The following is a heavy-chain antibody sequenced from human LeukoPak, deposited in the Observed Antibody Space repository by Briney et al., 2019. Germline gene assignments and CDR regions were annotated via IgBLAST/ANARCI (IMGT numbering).Heavy chain of an antibody. J-gene: IGHJ4*02. V-gene: IGHV3-21*01. CDR3: ARGEGLVRTMIDY. D-gene: IGHD3-22*01. CDR2: ISSSSSYI. CDR1: GFTFSTYN. Sequence: GGSLRLSCAASGFTFSTYNMNWVRQAPGKGLEWVSSISSSSSYIYYADSVKGRFTISRDNAKNSLYLQMNSLRAEDTAVYYCARGEGLVRTMIDYWGQGTLVTVSS.